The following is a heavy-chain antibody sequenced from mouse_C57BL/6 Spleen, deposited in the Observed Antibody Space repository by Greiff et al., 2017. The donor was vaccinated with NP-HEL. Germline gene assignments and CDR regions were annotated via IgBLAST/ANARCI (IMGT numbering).Heavy chain of an antibody. J-gene: IGHJ4*01. D-gene: IGHD2-10*01. CDR2: IDPSDSYT. CDR1: GYTFTSYW. V-gene: IGHV1-50*01. CDR3: ARSYYGNPYYAMDY. Sequence: QVQLQQPGAELVKPGASVKLSCKASGYTFTSYWMQWVKQRPGQGLEWIGEIDPSDSYTNYNQKFKGKATLTVDTSSSTAYMQLSSLTSEDSAVYYCARSYYGNPYYAMDYWGQGTSVTVSS.